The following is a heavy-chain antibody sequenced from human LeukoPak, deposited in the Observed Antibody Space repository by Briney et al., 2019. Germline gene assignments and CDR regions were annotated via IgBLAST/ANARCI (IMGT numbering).Heavy chain of an antibody. Sequence: GGSLRLSCAASGFTFSSYAMHWVRQAPGKGLEWVSGISWNSGSIGYADSVKGRFTISRDNAKNSLYLQMNSLRAEDTALYYCAKELLVDTAMVACFDYWGQGTLVTVSS. J-gene: IGHJ4*02. CDR2: ISWNSGSI. CDR3: AKELLVDTAMVACFDY. D-gene: IGHD5-18*01. V-gene: IGHV3-9*01. CDR1: GFTFSSYA.